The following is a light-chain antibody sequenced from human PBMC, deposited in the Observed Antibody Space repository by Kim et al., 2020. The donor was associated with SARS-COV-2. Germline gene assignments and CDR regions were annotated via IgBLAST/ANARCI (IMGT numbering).Light chain of an antibody. Sequence: GHSITISCTGTISNIGSYNYVSWHQHPPGKAPKLMIYDVNKRPSGISSRFSGAKSGSTASLTISGLQSEDEADYYCSSFTTRSTLVFGGGTQLTVL. V-gene: IGLV2-14*03. CDR1: ISNIGSYNY. J-gene: IGLJ3*02. CDR2: DVN. CDR3: SSFTTRSTLV.